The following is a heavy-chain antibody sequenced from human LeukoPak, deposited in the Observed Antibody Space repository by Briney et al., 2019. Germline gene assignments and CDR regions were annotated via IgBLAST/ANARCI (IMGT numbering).Heavy chain of an antibody. D-gene: IGHD3-22*01. CDR3: ARDRYYYDSSGYRVFDY. CDR1: GGSISSGSYY. V-gene: IGHV4-61*02. CDR2: IHTSGST. Sequence: PSETLSLTCTVSGGSISSGSYYWSWIRQPAGKGLEWIGRIHTSGSTNYSPSLKSRFTMSVDTSKNQFSLKLSSVTAADTAVYYCARDRYYYDSSGYRVFDYWGQGTLVTVSS. J-gene: IGHJ4*02.